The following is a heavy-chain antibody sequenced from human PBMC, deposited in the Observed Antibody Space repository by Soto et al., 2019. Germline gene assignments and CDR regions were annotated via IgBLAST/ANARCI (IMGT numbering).Heavy chain of an antibody. CDR3: ARLKEDNVWGIYRYLDL. CDR1: GAAFSDYT. J-gene: IGHJ5*02. Sequence: PSETLSLTCGLSGAAFSDYTWSWVRQAPGGGLHWIGEVNRGGRTKYSPSLERRLTISVDPSRNQVSLELRAVTAADTAIYYCARLKEDNVWGIYRYLDLWGQGTLVTVSS. V-gene: IGHV4-34*01. D-gene: IGHD3-16*02. CDR2: VNRGGRT.